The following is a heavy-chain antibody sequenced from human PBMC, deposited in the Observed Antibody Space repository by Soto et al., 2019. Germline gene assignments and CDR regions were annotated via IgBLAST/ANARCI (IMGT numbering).Heavy chain of an antibody. J-gene: IGHJ4*02. CDR2: ISGSGGST. CDR3: AKVGGSGYDFWGGYWAY. Sequence: PGGSLRLSCAASGFTFSSYAMSWVRQAPGKGLEWVSAISGSGGSTYYADSVKGRFTISRDNSKNTLYLQMNSLRAEDTAVYYCAKVGGSGYDFWGGYWAYWGQGTLVTVSS. CDR1: GFTFSSYA. D-gene: IGHD3-3*01. V-gene: IGHV3-23*01.